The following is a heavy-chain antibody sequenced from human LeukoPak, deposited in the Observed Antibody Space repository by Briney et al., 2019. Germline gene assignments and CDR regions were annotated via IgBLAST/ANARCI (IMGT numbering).Heavy chain of an antibody. CDR3: ARDQYSSSVVPPPFDY. D-gene: IGHD6-13*01. V-gene: IGHV1-18*01. CDR1: GYTFTSYD. J-gene: IGHJ4*02. CDR2: ISAYNGNT. Sequence: ASVKVSCKASGYTFTSYDINWVRQATGQGLEWMGWISAYNGNTNYAQKLQGRVTMTTDTSTSTAYMELRSLRSDDTAVYYCARDQYSSSVVPPPFDYWGQGTLVTVSS.